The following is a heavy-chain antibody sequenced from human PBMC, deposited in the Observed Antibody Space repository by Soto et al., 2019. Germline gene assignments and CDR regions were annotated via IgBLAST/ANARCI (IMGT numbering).Heavy chain of an antibody. CDR1: GFTLSSYW. D-gene: IGHD4-17*01. CDR2: IKQDGSQT. Sequence: EVQLVESGGGLVQPGGSLRLSCAASGFTLSSYWMNWVRLAPGKGLEWVANIKQDGSQTNYVDSVKGRFTISRDNAKNSLYLQVSSLRAEDTAVNYCMTSVTTHDYWGQGTLVTVSS. J-gene: IGHJ4*02. CDR3: MTSVTTHDY. V-gene: IGHV3-7*01.